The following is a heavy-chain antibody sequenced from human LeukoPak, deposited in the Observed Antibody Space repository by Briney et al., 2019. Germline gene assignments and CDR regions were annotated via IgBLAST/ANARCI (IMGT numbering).Heavy chain of an antibody. Sequence: ASVKVSCKASGYTFTSYGISWVRQAPGQGLEWMGRIIPILGIANYAQKFQGRVTITSDKSTSKAYMELSSLRSEDAAVYSCAGGESTVVTGGGDIWGQGTMVTVSS. CDR3: AGGESTVVTGGGDI. CDR1: GYTFTSYG. V-gene: IGHV1-69*04. CDR2: IIPILGIA. J-gene: IGHJ3*02. D-gene: IGHD4-23*01.